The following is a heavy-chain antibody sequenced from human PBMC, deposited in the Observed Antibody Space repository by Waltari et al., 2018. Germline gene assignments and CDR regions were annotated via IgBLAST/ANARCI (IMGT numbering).Heavy chain of an antibody. V-gene: IGHV4-39*01. Sequence: QLQLQESGPGLVKASETLSLTCTVSGDSISSSSYYWGWVRQPPGKGLEWIGNMYYSGSTYYSPSLKSRVTISVDTSKSQFSLKLSSVTAADTSMYYCVRHARTTSGGKHFDHWGQGMLVTVSP. D-gene: IGHD2-15*01. CDR3: VRHARTTSGGKHFDH. CDR2: MYYSGST. J-gene: IGHJ4*02. CDR1: GDSISSSSYY.